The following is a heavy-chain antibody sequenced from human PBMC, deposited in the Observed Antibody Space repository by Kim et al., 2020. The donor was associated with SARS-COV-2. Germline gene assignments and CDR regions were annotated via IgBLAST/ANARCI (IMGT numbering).Heavy chain of an antibody. CDR3: AEGGTIFPYGMDV. J-gene: IGHJ6*02. V-gene: IGHV3-30*02. D-gene: IGHD3-9*01. Sequence: YADAVKGRFTISGDNSKNELYLQMNSLRAEDTAGYYCAEGGTIFPYGMDVWGQGTTVTVSS.